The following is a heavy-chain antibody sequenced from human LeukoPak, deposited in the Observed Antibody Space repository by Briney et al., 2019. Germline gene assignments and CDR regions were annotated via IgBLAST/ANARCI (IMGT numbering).Heavy chain of an antibody. V-gene: IGHV4-34*01. D-gene: IGHD2-21*01. CDR3: ASGYSYYYGMDV. CDR1: GGSFSDYY. J-gene: IGHJ6*02. Sequence: PSETLSLTCAVYGGSFSDYYWSWIRQPPGKGLEWIGEINHSGSTNYNPSLKSRVTISIDTSKNQFSLKLSSVTAADTAVYYCASGYSYYYGMDVWGQGTAVTVSS. CDR2: INHSGST.